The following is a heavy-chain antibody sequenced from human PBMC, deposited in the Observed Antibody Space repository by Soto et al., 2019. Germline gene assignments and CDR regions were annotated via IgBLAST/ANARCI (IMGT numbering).Heavy chain of an antibody. CDR1: GGSISSSSYY. Sequence: PSETLSLTCTVSGGSISSSSYYWGWIRQPPGKGLEWIGSIYYSGSTYYNPSLKSRVTISVDTSKNQFSLKLSSVTAADTAVYYCARQTIQLWLANWFDPWGQGTLVTVSS. V-gene: IGHV4-39*01. J-gene: IGHJ5*02. D-gene: IGHD5-18*01. CDR2: IYYSGST. CDR3: ARQTIQLWLANWFDP.